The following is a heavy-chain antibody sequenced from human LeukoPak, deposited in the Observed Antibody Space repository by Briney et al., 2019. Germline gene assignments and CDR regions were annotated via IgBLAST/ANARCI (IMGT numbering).Heavy chain of an antibody. CDR1: GGSITGYS. D-gene: IGHD3-22*01. Sequence: SETLSLTCTVSGGSITGYSWNWIRQPAGQGLEWLGRVYSSGVGNYNPSLTSRVTMSLDTSKNQFSLKLTSLTAADTAVYYCAREEFLHEIDSSGYFVYWGPGTMVTVSS. CDR3: AREEFLHEIDSSGYFVY. V-gene: IGHV4-4*07. CDR2: VYSSGVG. J-gene: IGHJ4*02.